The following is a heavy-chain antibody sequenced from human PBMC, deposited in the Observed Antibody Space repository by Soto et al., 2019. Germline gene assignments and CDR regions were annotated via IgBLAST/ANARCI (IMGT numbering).Heavy chain of an antibody. CDR2: IKQDGSEK. J-gene: IGHJ4*02. CDR1: GLTFSRHW. D-gene: IGHD3-3*01. CDR3: ARRVPDDVYYGVFDY. Sequence: EVQLVESGGGLVQPGGSLRLSCTASGLTFSRHWMSWVRQAPGKGLEWVANIKQDGSEKYYVDSVKGRFTISRDNAKNSLFRQMISLRDEDTAVYYCARRVPDDVYYGVFDYWGQGALVTVSP. V-gene: IGHV3-7*03.